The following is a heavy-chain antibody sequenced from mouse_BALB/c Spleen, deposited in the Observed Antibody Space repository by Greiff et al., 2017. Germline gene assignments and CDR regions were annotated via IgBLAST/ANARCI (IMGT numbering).Heavy chain of an antibody. J-gene: IGHJ4*01. Sequence: QVQLQQSGAELVRPGTSVKVSCKASGYAFTNYLIEWVQQRPGQGLEWIGVINPGSGGTNYNEKFKGKATLTADKPSSTAYMQLSSLTSDDSAVYFCAREDYGSSYYAMDYWGQGTSVTVSS. D-gene: IGHD1-1*01. CDR3: AREDYGSSYYAMDY. V-gene: IGHV1-54*01. CDR1: GYAFTNYL. CDR2: INPGSGGT.